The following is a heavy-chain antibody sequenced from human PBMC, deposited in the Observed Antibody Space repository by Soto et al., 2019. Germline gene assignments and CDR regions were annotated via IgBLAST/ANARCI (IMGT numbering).Heavy chain of an antibody. J-gene: IGHJ4*02. V-gene: IGHV4-59*10. CDR3: ARWGTSFDAIDY. CDR2: SSTSGSS. CDR1: GGSISSYY. D-gene: IGHD3-9*01. Sequence: SDLLSLTSHVSGGSISSYYCSWIRQPAGNGLDGIGRSSTSGSSNSNPSLKCRVTMAVDTSKNQSSLKLSSVSAADTAVYDCARWGTSFDAIDYWGQGTLVTVSS.